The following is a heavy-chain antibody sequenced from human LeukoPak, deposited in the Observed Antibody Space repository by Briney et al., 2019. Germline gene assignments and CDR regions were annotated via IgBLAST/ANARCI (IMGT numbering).Heavy chain of an antibody. CDR3: ARDYDFWSGYYRLDY. Sequence: SVKVSCKASGGTFSSYAISWVRQAPGQGLEWMGGIIPIFGTANYAQKFQGRVTITADESTSTAYMELRSLRSEDTAVYYCARDYDFWSGYYRLDYWGQGTLVTVSS. D-gene: IGHD3-3*01. V-gene: IGHV1-69*13. CDR1: GGTFSSYA. J-gene: IGHJ4*02. CDR2: IIPIFGTA.